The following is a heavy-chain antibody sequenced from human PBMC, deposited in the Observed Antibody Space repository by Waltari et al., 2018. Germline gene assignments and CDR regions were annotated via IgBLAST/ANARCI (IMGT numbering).Heavy chain of an antibody. CDR2: IYHSGST. V-gene: IGHV4-38-2*01. Sequence: QVQLQESGPGLVKPSETLSLTCAVSGYSISTGYYWGWIRQPPGKGLEWIGSIYHSGSTYYNPSLKSRVTISVDTSKNQFSLKLSSVTAADTAVYYCARGPITIGAFDIWGQGTLVTVSS. CDR1: GYSISTGYY. CDR3: ARGPITIGAFDI. D-gene: IGHD3-10*01. J-gene: IGHJ4*02.